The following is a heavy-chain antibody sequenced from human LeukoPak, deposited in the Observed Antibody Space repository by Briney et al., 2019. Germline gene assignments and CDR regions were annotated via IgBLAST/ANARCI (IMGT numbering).Heavy chain of an antibody. Sequence: GGSLRLSCTASGFTFGDYAMSWVRQAPGKGLEWVGFIRSKAYGGTTEYAASVKGRFTISRDDSKSIAYLQMNSLKTEDTAVYYCTTTDIVVVPAAIELSPMDVWGKGTTVTVSS. D-gene: IGHD2-2*01. CDR3: TTTDIVVVPAAIELSPMDV. V-gene: IGHV3-49*04. CDR1: GFTFGDYA. CDR2: IRSKAYGGTT. J-gene: IGHJ6*03.